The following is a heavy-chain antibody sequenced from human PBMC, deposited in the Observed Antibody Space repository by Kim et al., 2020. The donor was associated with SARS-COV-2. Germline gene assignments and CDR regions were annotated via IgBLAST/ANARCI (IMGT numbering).Heavy chain of an antibody. D-gene: IGHD6-6*01. CDR3: ARDFRSSSPGYHYYFMDV. Sequence: GGSLRLSCEVSGFNFENFYMAWVRQAPGKGLEWLSNINSGGDLRYYADSVKGRFTISRDNGQNSLYLQMNSLRAEDTAVYYCARDFRSSSPGYHYYFMDVWGKGTTVTVSS. CDR1: GFNFENFY. J-gene: IGHJ6*03. CDR2: INSGGDLR. V-gene: IGHV3-11*01.